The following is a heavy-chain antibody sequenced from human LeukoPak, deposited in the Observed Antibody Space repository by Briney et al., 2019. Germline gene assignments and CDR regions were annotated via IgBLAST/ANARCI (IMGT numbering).Heavy chain of an antibody. CDR1: GDSVSSNSAA. J-gene: IGHJ4*02. D-gene: IGHD6-13*01. V-gene: IGHV6-1*01. CDR2: TYYRSKWYN. CDR3: ARKEGAIAGSFDY. Sequence: SQTLSLTCAISGDSVSSNSAAWNWIRQSPSRGLEWLGRTYYRSKWYNDYAVSVKSRITINPDTSKNQFSLKLSSVTAADTAVYYCARKEGAIAGSFDYWGQGTLVTVSS.